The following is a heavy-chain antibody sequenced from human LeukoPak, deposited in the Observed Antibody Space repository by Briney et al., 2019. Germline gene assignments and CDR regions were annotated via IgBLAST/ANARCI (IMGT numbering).Heavy chain of an antibody. CDR2: IYHSGST. Sequence: SETLSLTCAVSGGSISSGGYSWSWIRQPPGKGLEWIGYIYHSGSTYYNPSLKSRVTISVDRSKNQFSLKLSSVTAADTAVYYCARAWSGSVRAFDIWGQGTMVTVSS. J-gene: IGHJ3*02. V-gene: IGHV4-30-2*01. CDR1: GGSISSGGYS. D-gene: IGHD3-10*01. CDR3: ARAWSGSVRAFDI.